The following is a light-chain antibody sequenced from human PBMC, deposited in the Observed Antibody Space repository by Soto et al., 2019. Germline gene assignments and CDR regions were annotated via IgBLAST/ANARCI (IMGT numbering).Light chain of an antibody. CDR2: GVS. CDR1: QSVITY. Sequence: EIVLTQSPATPALSPGEGASLSCRASQSVITYLAWYQQKPGQAPRLLIYGVSNRATGIPARFSGSGSGTDFTFTISSLEPEDFAVYYCQQRSNWPYTFGQGTKLEIK. CDR3: QQRSNWPYT. J-gene: IGKJ2*01. V-gene: IGKV3-11*01.